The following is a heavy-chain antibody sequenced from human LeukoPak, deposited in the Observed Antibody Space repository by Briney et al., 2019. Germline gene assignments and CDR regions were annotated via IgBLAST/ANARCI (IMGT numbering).Heavy chain of an antibody. CDR2: IYSGGST. CDR3: ATTQLRWPAYYFDY. V-gene: IGHV3-53*01. J-gene: IGHJ4*02. CDR1: GFTVSSNY. D-gene: IGHD4-23*01. Sequence: GGSLRLSCAASGFTVSSNYMSWVRQAPGKGLEWVSVIYSGGSTYYADSVKGRFTISRDNSKNTLYLQTNSLRAEDTAVYYCATTQLRWPAYYFDYWGQGTLATVSS.